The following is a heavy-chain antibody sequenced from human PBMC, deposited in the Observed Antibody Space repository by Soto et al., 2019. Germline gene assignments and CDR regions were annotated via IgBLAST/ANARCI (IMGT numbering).Heavy chain of an antibody. J-gene: IGHJ6*02. Sequence: LQESVPGLVKASETLSLSCSVSFGPMRGYYWSWIRQPPGKGLEWIANIFYNGGANYNPSLRSRVTISVDKSKNSFSLRLTSVTPADTAVYYCARDGDHDYFYGMDIWGQGTTVNVS. V-gene: IGHV4-59*01. CDR3: ARDGDHDYFYGMDI. CDR1: FGPMRGYY. D-gene: IGHD7-27*01. CDR2: IFYNGGA.